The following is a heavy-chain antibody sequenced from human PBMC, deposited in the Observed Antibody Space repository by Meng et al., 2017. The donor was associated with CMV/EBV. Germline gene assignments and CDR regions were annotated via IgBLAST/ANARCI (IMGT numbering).Heavy chain of an antibody. CDR2: IYSGGSST. Sequence: GGSLRLSCAASGFTFSSYAMSWVRQAPGKGLEWVSVIYSGGSSTYYADSVKGRFTISRDNSKNTLYLQMNSLRAEDTAVYYCARDYYCRSTSCWTGSYYYGMDVWGQGTTVTVSS. CDR1: GFTFSSYA. CDR3: ARDYYCRSTSCWTGSYYYGMDV. J-gene: IGHJ6*02. D-gene: IGHD2-2*01. V-gene: IGHV3-23*03.